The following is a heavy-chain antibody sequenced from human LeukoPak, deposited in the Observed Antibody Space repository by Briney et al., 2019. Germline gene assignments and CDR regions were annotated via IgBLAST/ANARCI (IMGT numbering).Heavy chain of an antibody. CDR1: GGSISSSNW. V-gene: IGHV4-4*02. J-gene: IGHJ5*02. CDR2: IYHSGST. D-gene: IGHD2-2*01. Sequence: SETLSLTCAVSGGSISSSNWRSWVRQPPGKGLEWIGEIYHSGSTNYNPSLKSRVTISVDKSKNQFSLKLSSVTAADTAVYYCARGPKTYCSSTSCWFDPWGQGTLVTVSS. CDR3: ARGPKTYCSSTSCWFDP.